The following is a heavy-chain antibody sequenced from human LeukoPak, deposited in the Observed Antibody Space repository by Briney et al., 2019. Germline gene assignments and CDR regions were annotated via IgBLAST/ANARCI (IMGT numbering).Heavy chain of an antibody. V-gene: IGHV3-21*01. Sequence: GGSLRLSCAASGFTFSSYSMNWVRQAPGKGLEWVSSISSSSRYIYYADSLKGRFTIARDNAQSSLYLQLNSLRADDTAVYYCVRDRSTSRHYFGMDVWGQGTTVIVSS. D-gene: IGHD2-2*01. J-gene: IGHJ6*02. CDR3: VRDRSTSRHYFGMDV. CDR1: GFTFSSYS. CDR2: ISSSSRYI.